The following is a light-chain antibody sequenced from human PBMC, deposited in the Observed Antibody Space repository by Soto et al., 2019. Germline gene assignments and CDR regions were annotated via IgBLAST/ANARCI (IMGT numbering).Light chain of an antibody. CDR3: QQYYSAPLT. V-gene: IGKV4-1*01. Sequence: DIVMTQSPDSLSVALGQSATINCKSSQSILYSYNNKNYLLWYQQKPGRPPKVLIYWASTRESGVPDRFSGSGSGTDFTLTISSLQAEDVAVYYCQQYYSAPLTFGGGTKVDIK. J-gene: IGKJ4*01. CDR2: WAS. CDR1: QSILYSYNNKNY.